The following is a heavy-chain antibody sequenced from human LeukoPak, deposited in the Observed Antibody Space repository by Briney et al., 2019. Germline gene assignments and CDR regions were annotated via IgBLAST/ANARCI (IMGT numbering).Heavy chain of an antibody. J-gene: IGHJ5*02. V-gene: IGHV4-61*02. CDR1: GGSISSGSYY. D-gene: IGHD4-23*01. CDR2: IYTSGST. Sequence: SENLSLTCTVSGGSISSGSYYWSWTRQPAGKGLEWIGRIYTSGSTNYNPSLKSRVTISVDTSKNQFSLKLSSVTAADTAVYYCARDGGSKPDYGGNYWFDPWGQGTLVTVSS. CDR3: ARDGGSKPDYGGNYWFDP.